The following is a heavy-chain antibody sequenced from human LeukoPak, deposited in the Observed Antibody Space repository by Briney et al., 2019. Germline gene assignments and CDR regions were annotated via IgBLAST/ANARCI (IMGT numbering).Heavy chain of an antibody. CDR1: GYTFTNYG. CDR3: ATGVGYCSGGSCYRGDYYYYGMDV. D-gene: IGHD2-15*01. CDR2: ISAYNGNT. J-gene: IGHJ6*02. Sequence: ASVKVSCKTSGYTFTNYGITWVRQAPGQGLEWMGWISAYNGNTNYAQKFQGRVTMTEDTSTDTAYMELSSLRSEDTAVYYCATGVGYCSGGSCYRGDYYYYGMDVWGQGTTVTVSS. V-gene: IGHV1-18*01.